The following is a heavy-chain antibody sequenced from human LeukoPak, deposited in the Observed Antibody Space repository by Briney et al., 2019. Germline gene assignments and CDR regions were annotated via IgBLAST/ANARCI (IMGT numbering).Heavy chain of an antibody. CDR1: GGSITRTTYH. Sequence: SDTLSLTCSVSGGSITRTTYHWGWIRQPPGKGLEWIGSMHYTGSGNYNPFLKSRVTILLDMSKRQFSLKLRSVTAADTAIYYCARGRDSSGYEYYFDYWGQGTLVTVSS. CDR2: MHYTGSG. CDR3: ARGRDSSGYEYYFDY. V-gene: IGHV4-39*07. J-gene: IGHJ4*02. D-gene: IGHD3-22*01.